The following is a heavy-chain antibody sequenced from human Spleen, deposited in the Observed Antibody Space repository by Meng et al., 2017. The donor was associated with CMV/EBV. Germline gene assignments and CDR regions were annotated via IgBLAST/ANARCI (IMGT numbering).Heavy chain of an antibody. CDR2: IYYSGST. J-gene: IGHJ4*02. CDR3: ARVTEQQLADY. Sequence: SETLSLTCTVSGGSISSYYWSWIRQPPGKGLEWIGYIYYSGSTNYNPSLKSRVTISVDTSKNQFSLKLSSVTAADTAVYYCARVTEQQLADYWGQGTLVTVSS. D-gene: IGHD6-13*01. CDR1: GGSISSYY. V-gene: IGHV4-59*08.